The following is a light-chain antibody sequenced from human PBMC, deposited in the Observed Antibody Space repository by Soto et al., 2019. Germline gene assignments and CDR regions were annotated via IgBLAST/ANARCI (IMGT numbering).Light chain of an antibody. CDR3: QQYGSSPLT. CDR2: GAS. CDR1: QSVSSSY. V-gene: IGKV3-20*01. J-gene: IGKJ4*01. Sequence: EIVLTQSPGTLSLSPGEGATLSCRASQSVSSSYLAWYQQKPGQAPRLLIYGASTRATGIPDRFSGSGSGTDFTITISRLEPEDFAVYFCQQYGSSPLTFGGGTKVDIK.